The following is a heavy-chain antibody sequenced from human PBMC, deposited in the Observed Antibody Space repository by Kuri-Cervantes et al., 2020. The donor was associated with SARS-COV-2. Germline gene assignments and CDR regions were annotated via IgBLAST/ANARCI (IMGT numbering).Heavy chain of an antibody. CDR2: ISYDGSNK. D-gene: IGHD6-13*01. V-gene: IGHV3-30*03. CDR1: GFSFSSYG. Sequence: GESLKISCAASGFSFSSYGMSRVRQAPGKGLEWVAVISYDGSNKYCADSVKGRFTISRDNSKNTLYLQMNSLRAEDTAVYYCARDYSSSWYKTFDYWGQGTLVTVSS. J-gene: IGHJ4*02. CDR3: ARDYSSSWYKTFDY.